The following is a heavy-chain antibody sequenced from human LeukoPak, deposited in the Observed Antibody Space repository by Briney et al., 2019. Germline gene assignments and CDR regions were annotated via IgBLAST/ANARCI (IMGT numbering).Heavy chain of an antibody. CDR2: ISPTGGAI. CDR1: GFTFSTSG. Sequence: GGSLRFSCAASGFTFSTSGRNWVRQAPGRGLEWVSSISPTGGAIFYADSVRGRFTISRDSAKSSLFLQMNSLKAEDTALYFCASGIRERGFDSWGQGTLVTVSS. CDR3: ASGIRERGFDS. J-gene: IGHJ4*02. D-gene: IGHD1-1*01. V-gene: IGHV3-21*01.